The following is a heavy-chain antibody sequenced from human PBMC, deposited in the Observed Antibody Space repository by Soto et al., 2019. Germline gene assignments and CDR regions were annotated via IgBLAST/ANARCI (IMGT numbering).Heavy chain of an antibody. CDR3: ARHQFSTPISVDY. D-gene: IGHD2-2*01. CDR1: GYSFTNYW. J-gene: IGHJ4*02. CDR2: IYPGDSDT. V-gene: IGHV5-51*01. Sequence: GESLKISCKGSGYSFTNYWIGWVRQMPGKGLEWMGIIYPGDSDTSYSPSFQGQVTISADKSISTAYLQWSSLKASDTAMYYCARHQFSTPISVDYWGQGTLVTVSS.